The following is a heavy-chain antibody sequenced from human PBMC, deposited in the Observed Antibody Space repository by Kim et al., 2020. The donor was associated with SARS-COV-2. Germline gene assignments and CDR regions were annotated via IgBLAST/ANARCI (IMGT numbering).Heavy chain of an antibody. D-gene: IGHD6-19*01. CDR3: ARDRRSSGWSERTGEFDY. CDR1: GYTFTSYA. J-gene: IGHJ4*02. Sequence: ASVKVSCKASGYTFTSYAMHWVRQAPGQRLEWMGWVNAGNGNTKYSQKFQGRVTITRDTSASTAYMELSSLRSEDTAVYYCARDRRSSGWSERTGEFDYWGQGTLVTVSS. CDR2: VNAGNGNT. V-gene: IGHV1-3*01.